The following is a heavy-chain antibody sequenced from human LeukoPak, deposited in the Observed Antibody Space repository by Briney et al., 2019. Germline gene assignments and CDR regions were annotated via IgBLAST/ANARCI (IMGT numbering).Heavy chain of an antibody. CDR2: IYYSGST. Sequence: PSETLSLTCTVSGGSISSSSYYWGWIRQPPGKGLEWIGSIYYSGSTYYNPSLKSRVTISVDTSKNQFSLKLSSVTAADTAVYYCVVVTVDAFDIWGQGTIVTVSS. D-gene: IGHD2-21*01. CDR3: VVVTVDAFDI. CDR1: GGSISSSSYY. V-gene: IGHV4-39*01. J-gene: IGHJ3*02.